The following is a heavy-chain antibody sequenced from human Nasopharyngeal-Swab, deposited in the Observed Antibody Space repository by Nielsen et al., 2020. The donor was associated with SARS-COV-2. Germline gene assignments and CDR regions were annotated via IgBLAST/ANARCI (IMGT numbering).Heavy chain of an antibody. CDR3: AKDGGSGSYGYDAFDI. Sequence: LKISCAASGFTFEHFGMHWVRQPPGKGLEWVAGISWKSESMGYVDSVRGRFSVSRDNAKKSLYLEMNSLRPDDTALYYCAKDGGSGSYGYDAFDIWGLGTMVTVSS. V-gene: IGHV3-9*01. J-gene: IGHJ3*02. CDR2: ISWKSESM. CDR1: GFTFEHFG. D-gene: IGHD1-26*01.